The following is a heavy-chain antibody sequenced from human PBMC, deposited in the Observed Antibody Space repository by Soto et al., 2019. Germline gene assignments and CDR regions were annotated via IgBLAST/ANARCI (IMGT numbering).Heavy chain of an antibody. Sequence: QVQLVQSGAEVKRPGASVKVSCKASGYTFSSDVISWVRQAPGQGLEWMGWIRAYNGNTNYAQKFQGRVTMTTDRATTTAYMDLRSLGSDDSAVYYCVIAEGGDRKGYHYYGMDVWGQGTTVTVS. CDR3: VIAEGGDRKGYHYYGMDV. J-gene: IGHJ6*02. V-gene: IGHV1-18*04. D-gene: IGHD6-13*01. CDR2: IRAYNGNT. CDR1: GYTFSSDV.